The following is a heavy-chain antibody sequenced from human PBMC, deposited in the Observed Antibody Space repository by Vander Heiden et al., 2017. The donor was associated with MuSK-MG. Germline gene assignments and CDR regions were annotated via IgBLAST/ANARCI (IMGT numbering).Heavy chain of an antibody. Sequence: EVQLVESGGGLVKPGGSLRLSCAASGFNFDAYYMVWVRQAPGKGLEWVSSISVSGRYTYYADSVKGRFVVSRDNSKNSLYLQMDSLRADDTSVYDCARILGATTRYFESWVQGTLGTVSS. CDR2: ISVSGRYT. CDR1: GFNFDAYY. V-gene: IGHV3-21*02. CDR3: ARILGATTRYFES. D-gene: IGHD1-26*01. J-gene: IGHJ4*02.